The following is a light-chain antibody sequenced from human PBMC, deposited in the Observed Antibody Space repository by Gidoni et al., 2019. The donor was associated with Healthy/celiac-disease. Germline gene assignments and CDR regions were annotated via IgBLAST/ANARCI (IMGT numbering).Light chain of an antibody. CDR1: QSISSY. CDR2: AAP. CDR3: QHSYITPRT. V-gene: IGKV1-39*01. Sequence: DIQMTQSPSSLSASVGDRVTITCRASQSISSYLNWYQQKPGKAPERLIYAAPSLQSGVPSRSIGSGSGTDFTLTISSRQPEDFATYYCQHSYITPRTFGQGTKVEIK. J-gene: IGKJ1*01.